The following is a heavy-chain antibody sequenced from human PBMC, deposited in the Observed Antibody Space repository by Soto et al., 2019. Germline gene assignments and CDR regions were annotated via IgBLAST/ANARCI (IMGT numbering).Heavy chain of an antibody. CDR3: AKAVRQWLGRPSASVDY. V-gene: IGHV3-23*01. J-gene: IGHJ4*02. Sequence: GGSLRLSCAASGFTFSSYAMSWVRQAPGKGLEWVSAISGSGGSTYYADSVKGRFTISRDNSKNTLYLQMNSLRAEDTAVYYCAKAVRQWLGRPSASVDYWGQGTLVTVSS. D-gene: IGHD6-19*01. CDR2: ISGSGGST. CDR1: GFTFSSYA.